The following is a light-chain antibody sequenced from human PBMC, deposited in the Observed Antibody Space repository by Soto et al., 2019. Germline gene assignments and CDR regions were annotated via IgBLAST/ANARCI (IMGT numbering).Light chain of an antibody. V-gene: IGKV1-9*01. Sequence: DIQLTQSPSFLSASVGDRVTITCRASQDINPYLGWYQQKPGKAPKLLIFAASTLQNGVPSRCRGSGSGTEFTVTITSLQPEDLATYCCQQRKSYPLTFGQWTRREI. CDR2: AAS. J-gene: IGKJ5*01. CDR3: QQRKSYPLT. CDR1: QDINPY.